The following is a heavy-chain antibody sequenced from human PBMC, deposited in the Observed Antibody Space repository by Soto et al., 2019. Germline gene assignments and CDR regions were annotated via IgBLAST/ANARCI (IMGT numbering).Heavy chain of an antibody. CDR1: GYSFTSYW. J-gene: IGHJ3*02. D-gene: IGHD5-18*01. CDR2: IYPGDSDT. Sequence: GESLKISCKGSGYSFTSYWIGWVRQMPGKGLEWMGIIYPGDSDTRYSPSFQGQVTISADKPISTAYLQWSSLKASDTAMYYCARPDSYGDRYDAFEIWGKGTRVTVSS. V-gene: IGHV5-51*01. CDR3: ARPDSYGDRYDAFEI.